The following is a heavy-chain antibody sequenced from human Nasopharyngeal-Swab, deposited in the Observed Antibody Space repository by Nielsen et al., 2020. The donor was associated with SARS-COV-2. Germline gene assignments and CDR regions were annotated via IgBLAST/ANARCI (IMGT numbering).Heavy chain of an antibody. Sequence: WIRQPPGKGLEWIGYIYYSGSTYYNPSLKSRVTISVDTSKNQFSLKLSSVTAADTAVYYCAREALLGYCSGGSCYRTWFDPWGQGTLGTVSS. CDR2: IYYSGST. CDR3: AREALLGYCSGGSCYRTWFDP. V-gene: IGHV4-30-4*01. D-gene: IGHD2-15*01. J-gene: IGHJ5*02.